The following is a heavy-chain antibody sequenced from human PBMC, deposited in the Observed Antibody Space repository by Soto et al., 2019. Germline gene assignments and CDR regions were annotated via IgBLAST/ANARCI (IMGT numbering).Heavy chain of an antibody. CDR1: GYXFTSYW. CDR2: IYPGDSDT. CDR3: ARHGGGIAVAGTWGGFDI. J-gene: IGHJ3*02. Sequence: GESLXISCKGSGYXFTSYWIGWVRQMPGKGLEWMGIIYPGDSDTRYSPSFEGQVTISGDKSISTAYLQWSSLKASDTAMYYCARHGGGIAVAGTWGGFDIWGQGTMVTVSS. V-gene: IGHV5-51*01. D-gene: IGHD6-19*01.